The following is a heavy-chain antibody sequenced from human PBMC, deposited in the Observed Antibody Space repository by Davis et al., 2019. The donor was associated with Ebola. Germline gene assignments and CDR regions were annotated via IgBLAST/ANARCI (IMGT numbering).Heavy chain of an antibody. CDR1: GGSISSYY. CDR3: ASTWSGKYYYYYGMDV. D-gene: IGHD2-15*01. Sequence: MPSETLSLTCTVSGGSISSYYWGWIRQPPGKGLQWIGSIYYSGSTYYNPSLKSRVTISVDTSKNQFSLKLSSVTAADTAVYYCASTWSGKYYYYYGMDVWGQGTTVTVSS. J-gene: IGHJ6*02. CDR2: IYYSGST. V-gene: IGHV4-39*01.